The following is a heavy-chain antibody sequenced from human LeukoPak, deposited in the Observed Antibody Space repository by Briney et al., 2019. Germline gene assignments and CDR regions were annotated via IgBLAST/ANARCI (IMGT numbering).Heavy chain of an antibody. CDR1: GGSISSGGYS. Sequence: PSETLSLTCAVSGGSISSGGYSWSWIRQPPGKGLEWIGYIYHSGSTYYNPSLKSRVTISVDRSKNQFSLKLSSVTAADTAVYYCVGSSGYYFDYWGQGTLVTVSS. CDR2: IYHSGST. CDR3: VGSSGYYFDY. V-gene: IGHV4-30-2*01. J-gene: IGHJ4*02. D-gene: IGHD3-22*01.